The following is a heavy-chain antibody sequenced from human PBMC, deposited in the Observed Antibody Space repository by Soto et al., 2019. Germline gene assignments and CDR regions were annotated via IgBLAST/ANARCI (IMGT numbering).Heavy chain of an antibody. CDR1: GCSISGSD. J-gene: IGHJ4*02. D-gene: IGHD2-8*01. V-gene: IGHV4-59*01. CDR3: SRSVEVNGAPLDY. Sequence: SETLCLTCGVSGCSISGSDWSWIRQSPGKGLEWLVDVYYAGSTNYSASLRSRFSISVDTSKNEFSLRLSSVTAAEKAVYFFSRSVEVNGAPLDYWGQGTEVTV. CDR2: VYYAGST.